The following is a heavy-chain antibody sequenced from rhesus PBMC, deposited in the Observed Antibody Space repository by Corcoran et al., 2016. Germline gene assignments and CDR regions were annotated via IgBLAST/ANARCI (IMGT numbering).Heavy chain of an antibody. V-gene: IGHV4-93*01. CDR2: IYGSGGST. CDR3: ARDSGAVTNY. Sequence: QVQLQESGPAVVKPSETLSLTCAVSGGSLSSRNWWRWIRQSPGQGLERSGGIYGSGGSTEYNPSLKSRVTIAKDTSKNQFSLKLSSVTAADTAVYYCARDSGAVTNYWGQGVLVTVSS. CDR1: GGSLSSRNW. D-gene: IGHD1-44*01. J-gene: IGHJ4*01.